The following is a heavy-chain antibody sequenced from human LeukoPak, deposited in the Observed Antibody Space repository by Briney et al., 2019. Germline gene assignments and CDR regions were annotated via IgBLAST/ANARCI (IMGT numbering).Heavy chain of an antibody. V-gene: IGHV3-15*01. CDR1: GFTFSNAW. CDR3: TTDHLSTVGGFDI. D-gene: IGHD4-23*01. Sequence: GGSLRLPCAASGFTFSNAWMTWVRQAPGKGLEWVGRIKAKTEGGTTDYAAPVKDRFTISRDDSKNTLYVQMNSLKTEDTAVYYCTTDHLSTVGGFDIWGQGTMVTVSS. J-gene: IGHJ3*02. CDR2: IKAKTEGGTT.